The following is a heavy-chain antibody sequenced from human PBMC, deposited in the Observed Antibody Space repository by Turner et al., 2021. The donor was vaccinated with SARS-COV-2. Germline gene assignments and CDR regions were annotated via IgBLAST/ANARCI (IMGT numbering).Heavy chain of an antibody. CDR1: GFTFSSYG. D-gene: IGHD3-22*01. V-gene: IGHV3-33*01. Sequence: QVQLVESGGGVVQPGRSLRLSCAASGFTFSSYGMHWVRQAPGKGLEWVAVIWYDGSNKNYADSVKGRLTISRDNSKNTLYLQMNSLRAEDTAVYYCARDSDSSGLLPHFDYWGQGTLVTVSS. J-gene: IGHJ4*02. CDR3: ARDSDSSGLLPHFDY. CDR2: IWYDGSNK.